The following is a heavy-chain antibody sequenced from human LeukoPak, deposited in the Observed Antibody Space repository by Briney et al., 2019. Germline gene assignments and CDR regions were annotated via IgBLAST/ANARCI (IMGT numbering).Heavy chain of an antibody. V-gene: IGHV4-4*07. CDR3: ARDPGPGSGAAFDI. Sequence: SETLSLTCTVSGGSISSYCWSCTRQPAGKGLEWIGRICTSGSTNYNPSLKSRVTISVDTSKNQFSLKLSSVTAADTAVYYCARDPGPGSGAAFDIWGQGTMVTVSS. D-gene: IGHD3-10*01. J-gene: IGHJ3*02. CDR1: GGSISSYC. CDR2: ICTSGST.